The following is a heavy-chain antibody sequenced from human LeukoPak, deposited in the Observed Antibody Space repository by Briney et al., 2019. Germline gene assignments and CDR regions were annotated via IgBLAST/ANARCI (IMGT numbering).Heavy chain of an antibody. CDR1: GYSFTSYW. D-gene: IGHD1-20*01. J-gene: IGHJ4*02. CDR2: IYPGDSDT. CDR3: ARLRDNWEDY. V-gene: IGHV5-51*03. Sequence: TGESLKIPCKGSGYSFTSYWIGWVRQMPGKGLEWMGIIYPGDSDTRYNPSFQGQVTISADKSISSAYLQWNSLKASDTAMYYCARLRDNWEDYWGQGTLVTVSS.